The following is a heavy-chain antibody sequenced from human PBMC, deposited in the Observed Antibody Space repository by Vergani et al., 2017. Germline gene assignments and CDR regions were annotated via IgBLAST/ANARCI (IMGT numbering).Heavy chain of an antibody. Sequence: EVQLVESGGGLVKPGGSLRLSCAASGFVFDEYALHWVRQSPGKGLEWVSGISWNRGKIAYADSVKGRFTISRDTAKNSLYLQMNSLRREDMALYYCAKDIGSYGGYVDYWGQGTLVTVSS. CDR3: AKDIGSYGGYVDY. V-gene: IGHV3-9*03. J-gene: IGHJ4*02. D-gene: IGHD4/OR15-4a*01. CDR2: ISWNRGKI. CDR1: GFVFDEYA.